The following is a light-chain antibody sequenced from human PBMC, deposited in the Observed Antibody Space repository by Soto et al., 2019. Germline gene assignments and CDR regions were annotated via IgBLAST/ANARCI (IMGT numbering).Light chain of an antibody. CDR3: QQRSNWPPLT. CDR1: QSVPRSY. Sequence: ELVLTQSPGTLSLSPGERATLSCRASQSVPRSYVAWYPQKPGHAPRRLIYGTSSRATGIPDRFSGSGSGKDFTLTSSSLEPEDFAVYYRQQRSNWPPLTFGGGTKVDIK. CDR2: GTS. V-gene: IGKV3D-20*02. J-gene: IGKJ4*01.